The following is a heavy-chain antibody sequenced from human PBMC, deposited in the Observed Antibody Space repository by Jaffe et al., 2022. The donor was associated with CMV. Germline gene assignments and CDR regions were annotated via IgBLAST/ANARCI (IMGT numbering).Heavy chain of an antibody. CDR1: GGTFSSYA. CDR3: ATRGVEGIAVAGDYFDY. Sequence: QVQLVQSGAEVKKPGSSVKVSCKASGGTFSSYAISWVRQAPGQGLEWMGRIIPILGIANYAQKFQGRVTITADKSTSTAYMELSSLRSEDTAVYYCATRGVEGIAVAGDYFDYWGQGTLVTVSS. V-gene: IGHV1-69*09. CDR2: IIPILGIA. D-gene: IGHD6-19*01. J-gene: IGHJ4*02.